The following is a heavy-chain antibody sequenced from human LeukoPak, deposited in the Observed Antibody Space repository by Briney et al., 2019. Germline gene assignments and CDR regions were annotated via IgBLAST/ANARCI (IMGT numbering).Heavy chain of an antibody. V-gene: IGHV1-2*02. CDR1: GYTFTGYY. J-gene: IGHJ4*02. CDR2: INPNSGGT. D-gene: IGHD3-22*01. CDR3: ARFAVVVHQYYFDY. Sequence: ASVKASCKASGYTFTGYYMHWVRQAPGQGLEWMGWINPNSGGTNYAQKFQGRVTMTRDTSISTAYMELSRLRSDDTAVYYCARFAVVVHQYYFDYWGQGNLVTVSS.